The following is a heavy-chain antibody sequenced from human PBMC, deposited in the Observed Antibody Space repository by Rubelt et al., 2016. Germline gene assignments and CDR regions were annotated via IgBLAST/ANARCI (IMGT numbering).Heavy chain of an antibody. J-gene: IGHJ4*02. V-gene: IGHV2-5*02. CDR3: AHRRHSDGAWNEGDFDH. Sequence: QVTLKESSPTLVKPTQTLTLTCTFSGYSLSTSGVGVGWIRQPPGKALEWLALIYWDDEKRYRPSLKSRLTITKGNSKNQVVLTMTNMDHVDTATYYFAHRRHSDGAWNEGDFDHWGQGIMVTVAS. CDR1: GYSLSTSGVG. D-gene: IGHD1-1*01. CDR2: IYWDDEK.